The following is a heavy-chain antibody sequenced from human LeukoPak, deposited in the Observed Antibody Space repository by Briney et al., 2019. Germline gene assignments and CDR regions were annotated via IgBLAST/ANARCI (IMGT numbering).Heavy chain of an antibody. D-gene: IGHD5-24*01. CDR2: LNEDGSKK. CDR1: GYTFTRYW. J-gene: IGHJ4*02. Sequence: GGSLRLSCAASGYTFTRYWMSWVRQAPGKGLEWVANLNEDGSKKYYVGSVKGRFTISRDNAKNSLYLQLDSMRAGDTAVYYCARDGRDGFIDYWGQGTLVTVSS. V-gene: IGHV3-7*01. CDR3: ARDGRDGFIDY.